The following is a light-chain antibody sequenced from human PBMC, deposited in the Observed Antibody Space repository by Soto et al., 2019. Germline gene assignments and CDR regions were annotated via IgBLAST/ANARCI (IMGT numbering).Light chain of an antibody. CDR3: QQYGRAPFT. CDR2: GAS. Sequence: EIVLTQSPGTLSLSPGERATLSCRASQSVSSNNLAWYQQRPGQAPRVVIYGASTRATGIPERFSVSGSGTDFNLTISRLEPEDFAVYYCQQYGRAPFTCGPGTKVDIK. V-gene: IGKV3-20*01. CDR1: QSVSSNN. J-gene: IGKJ3*01.